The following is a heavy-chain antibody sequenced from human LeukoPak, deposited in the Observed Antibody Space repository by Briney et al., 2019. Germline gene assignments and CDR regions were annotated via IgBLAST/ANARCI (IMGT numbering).Heavy chain of an antibody. V-gene: IGHV3-13*01. D-gene: IGHD1-1*01. CDR3: ARVAKERVGGVYYFDY. CDR2: IGTAGDT. CDR1: GFTVRDYD. J-gene: IGHJ4*02. Sequence: LSGGSLRLCCAASGFTVRDYDMHWVRQARGKGLEWVSAIGTAGDTYYTGSVKGRFTISRENAKNSLYLQMNSLRAGDTAVYYCARVAKERVGGVYYFDYWGQGTLVTVSS.